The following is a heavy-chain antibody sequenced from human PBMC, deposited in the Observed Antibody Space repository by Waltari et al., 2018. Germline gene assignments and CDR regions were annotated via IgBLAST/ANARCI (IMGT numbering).Heavy chain of an antibody. D-gene: IGHD3-22*01. CDR3: AARYYYDSSGYRPKGVDY. CDR1: GCTLRSYA. J-gene: IGHJ4*02. CDR2: IIPILGIA. Sequence: QVQLVQSGAEVKKPGSSVKVSCKASGCTLRSYAFLWLPPAPGPGLEWMGRIIPILGIANYAQKFQGRVTITADKSTSTAYMELSSLRSEDTAVYYCAARYYYDSSGYRPKGVDYWGQGTLVTVSS. V-gene: IGHV1-69*04.